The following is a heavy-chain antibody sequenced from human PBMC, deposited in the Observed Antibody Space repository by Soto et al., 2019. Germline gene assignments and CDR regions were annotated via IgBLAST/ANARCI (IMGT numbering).Heavy chain of an antibody. CDR2: IYHSGST. CDR3: ASITMVRGVIAS. CDR1: GGSISRGNW. J-gene: IGHJ5*01. V-gene: IGHV4-4*02. D-gene: IGHD3-10*01. Sequence: SETRSLTCAVSGGSISRGNWLGWVRQPPGKGLEWIGEIYHSGSTNYNPSLKSRVTISVDKSKNQFSLKPSSVTAADTAVYYCASITMVRGVIASWGQGTLVT.